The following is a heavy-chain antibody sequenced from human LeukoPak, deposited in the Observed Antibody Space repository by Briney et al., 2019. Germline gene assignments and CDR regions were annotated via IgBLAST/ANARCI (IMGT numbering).Heavy chain of an antibody. CDR2: INPSGSST. CDR3: ARFNYDSSAYYSGYFDY. D-gene: IGHD3-22*01. Sequence: ASVKVSSTASGYTFTIYYMHWVPQAPGQGLGWMGIINPSGSSTSYAQEFQGRVTMTRDTSTSTVYMELSSLRSEDTAVYYCARFNYDSSAYYSGYFDYWGQRTLVTVSS. V-gene: IGHV1-46*01. J-gene: IGHJ4*02. CDR1: GYTFTIYY.